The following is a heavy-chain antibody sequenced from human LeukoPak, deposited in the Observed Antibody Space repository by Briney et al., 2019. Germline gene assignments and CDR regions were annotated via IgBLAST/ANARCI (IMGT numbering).Heavy chain of an antibody. Sequence: GGSLRLSCAASGLTFSTYGMAWVRQAPGKGLEWVSAISGSGQSTYYADSVRGRFTISRDNSKNTLYLQMNSLKGDDTAVYYCAKDSAFYYIDVWGKGTTVIISS. J-gene: IGHJ6*03. CDR3: AKDSAFYYIDV. D-gene: IGHD3-10*01. CDR1: GLTFSTYG. CDR2: ISGSGQST. V-gene: IGHV3-23*01.